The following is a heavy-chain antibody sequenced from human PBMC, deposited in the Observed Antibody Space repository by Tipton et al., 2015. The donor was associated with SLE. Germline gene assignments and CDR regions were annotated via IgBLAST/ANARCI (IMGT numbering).Heavy chain of an antibody. D-gene: IGHD6-13*01. CDR3: ARILAAAGTGGY. V-gene: IGHV4-59*08. CDR2: IYYSGST. Sequence: LRLSCTVSGGSISSYYWSWIRQPPGKGLEWIGYIYYSGSTNYNPSLKSRVTISVDTSKNQFSLKLSSVTAADTAVYYCARILAAAGTGGYWGQGTLVTVSS. CDR1: GGSISSYY. J-gene: IGHJ4*02.